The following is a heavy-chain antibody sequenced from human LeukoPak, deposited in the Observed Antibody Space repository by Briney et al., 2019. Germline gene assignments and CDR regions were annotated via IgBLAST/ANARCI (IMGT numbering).Heavy chain of an antibody. D-gene: IGHD6-13*01. V-gene: IGHV4-38-2*02. J-gene: IGHJ4*02. CDR3: ARLGYRRIAAAGTVDY. Sequence: SETLSLTCTVSGYSISSGYYWGWIRQPPGKGLEWIGSMYHSGSTNYNPSLKSRVTISVDTSKNQFSLKLSSVTAADTAVYYCARLGYRRIAAAGTVDYWGQGTLVTVSS. CDR2: MYHSGST. CDR1: GYSISSGYY.